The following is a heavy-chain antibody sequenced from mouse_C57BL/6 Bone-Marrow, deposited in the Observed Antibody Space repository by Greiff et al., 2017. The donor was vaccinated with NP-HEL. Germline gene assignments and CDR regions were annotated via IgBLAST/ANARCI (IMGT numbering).Heavy chain of an antibody. CDR2: ISDGGSYT. J-gene: IGHJ3*01. CDR3: ASKLGAWFAY. CDR1: GFTFSSYA. Sequence: EVKVEESGGGLVKPGGSLKLSCAASGFTFSSYAMSWVRQTPEKRLEWVATISDGGSYTYYPDNVKGRFTISRDNAKNNLYLQMSHLKSEDTAMYYCASKLGAWFAYWGQGTLVTVSA. D-gene: IGHD4-1*01. V-gene: IGHV5-4*03.